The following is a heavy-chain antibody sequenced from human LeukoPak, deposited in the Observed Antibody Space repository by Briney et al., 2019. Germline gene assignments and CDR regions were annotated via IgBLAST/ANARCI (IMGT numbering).Heavy chain of an antibody. D-gene: IGHD3-16*02. Sequence: PSETLSLTCTVSGGPISSSSYYWGWIRQPPGKGLEWIGSIYYSGSTYYNPSLKSRVTISVDTSKNQFSLKLSSVTAADTAVYYCARHATYYDYVWGSYRIPLFDYWGQGTLVTVSS. CDR1: GGPISSSSYY. CDR2: IYYSGST. J-gene: IGHJ4*02. V-gene: IGHV4-39*01. CDR3: ARHATYYDYVWGSYRIPLFDY.